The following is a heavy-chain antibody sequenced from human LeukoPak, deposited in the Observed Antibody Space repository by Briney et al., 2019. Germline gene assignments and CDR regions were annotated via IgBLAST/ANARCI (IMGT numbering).Heavy chain of an antibody. CDR1: GYTFTSYY. Sequence: ASVKVSCKAPGYTFTSYYMHWVRQAPGQGLERMGIINPSGGSTSYAQKFQGRVTMTRDTSTSTVYMELSSLRSEDTAVYYCARRTRFGELAVDYWGQGTLVTVSS. CDR2: INPSGGST. D-gene: IGHD3-10*01. J-gene: IGHJ4*02. V-gene: IGHV1-46*03. CDR3: ARRTRFGELAVDY.